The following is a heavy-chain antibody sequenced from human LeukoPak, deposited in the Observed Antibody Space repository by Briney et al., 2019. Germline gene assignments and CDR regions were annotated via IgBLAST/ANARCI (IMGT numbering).Heavy chain of an antibody. CDR3: AIPPTDSGSYFDY. CDR1: GFTFSSYA. CDR2: ISGSGGST. J-gene: IGHJ4*02. V-gene: IGHV3-23*01. Sequence: GGSLRLSCAASGFTFSSYAMSWVRQAPGKGLEWVSAISGSGGSTYYADSVKGRFTISRDNSKNTLYLQMNSLRAEDTAVYYCAIPPTDSGSYFDYWGQGTLVTVSS. D-gene: IGHD1-26*01.